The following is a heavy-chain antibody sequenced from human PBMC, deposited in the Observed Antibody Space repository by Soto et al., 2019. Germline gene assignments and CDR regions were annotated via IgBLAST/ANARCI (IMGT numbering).Heavy chain of an antibody. CDR2: ISSSGSTI. J-gene: IGHJ3*02. Sequence: GGSLRLSCAASGFTFSSYEMNWVRQAPGKGLEWVSYISSSGSTIYYADSVKGRFTISRDNAKNSLYLQMNSLRAEDTAVYYCARDRYYGSGSAFDIWGQGTMFTVSS. CDR3: ARDRYYGSGSAFDI. V-gene: IGHV3-48*03. CDR1: GFTFSSYE. D-gene: IGHD3-10*01.